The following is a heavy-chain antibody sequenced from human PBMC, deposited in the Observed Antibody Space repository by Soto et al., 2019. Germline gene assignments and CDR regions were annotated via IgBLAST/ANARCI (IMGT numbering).Heavy chain of an antibody. D-gene: IGHD3-22*01. Sequence: EVQLLESGGGLVQPGGSLRLSCAASGFTFSSYAMSWVRQPPGKGLEWVSVISSSGGNTYYADSGKGRVTISRANTKNTLYLQMNSLRAEDTAVDYCAKDGLWGYDITQRDGYFDYWGQGSLATVCS. J-gene: IGHJ4*02. V-gene: IGHV3-23*01. CDR3: AKDGLWGYDITQRDGYFDY. CDR2: ISSSGGNT. CDR1: GFTFSSYA.